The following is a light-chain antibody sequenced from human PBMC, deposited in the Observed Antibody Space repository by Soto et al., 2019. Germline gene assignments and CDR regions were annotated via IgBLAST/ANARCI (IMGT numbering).Light chain of an antibody. J-gene: IGKJ2*01. Sequence: EIVMTQSPASLSVSPGERATLSCRASQSVGGNLAWYQQRPGRAPRLLIYDASTRATDIPARFSGSGSGTEFTLTISSLQSEDFALYYCQQYNNWPLYTFGQGTKLEIK. CDR1: QSVGGN. CDR2: DAS. V-gene: IGKV3-15*01. CDR3: QQYNNWPLYT.